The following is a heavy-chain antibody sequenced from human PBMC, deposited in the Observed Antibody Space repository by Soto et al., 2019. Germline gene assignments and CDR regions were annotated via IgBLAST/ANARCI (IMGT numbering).Heavy chain of an antibody. D-gene: IGHD6-19*01. CDR3: ARAAGIAVAGMAY. Sequence: ASVKVSCKASGYTFTSYAMHWVRQAPGQRLEWMGWINAGNGNTKYSQKFQGRVTITRDTSASTAYMELSSLRSEDTAVYYCARAAGIAVAGMAYRAQRTPVTVSS. CDR2: INAGNGNT. J-gene: IGHJ4*02. CDR1: GYTFTSYA. V-gene: IGHV1-3*01.